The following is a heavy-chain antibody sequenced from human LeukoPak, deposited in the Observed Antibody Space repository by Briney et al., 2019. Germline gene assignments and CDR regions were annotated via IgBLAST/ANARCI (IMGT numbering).Heavy chain of an antibody. CDR3: ARSAVGRADY. Sequence: EWMGWINTNTGNPTYAQGFTGRFVFSSDTSASMAYLQINSLKSEDTAVYYCARSAVGRADYWGQGTLVTVSS. J-gene: IGHJ4*02. D-gene: IGHD6-13*01. V-gene: IGHV7-4-1*04. CDR2: INTNTGNP.